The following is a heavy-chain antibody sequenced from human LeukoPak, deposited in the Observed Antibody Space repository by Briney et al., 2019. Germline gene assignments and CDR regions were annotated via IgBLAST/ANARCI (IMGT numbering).Heavy chain of an antibody. D-gene: IGHD3-9*01. J-gene: IGHJ5*02. V-gene: IGHV4-59*01. CDR2: ISHSGSA. Sequence: SETLSLTCTVSGDSISSYYWSWLRQPPEKGLEWIGYISHSGSASYNPSLKSRVIISVDTSKSQFSLNLGSVSAADTAVYYCARALFNSRYFDSPWFDPWGQGTLVTVSS. CDR3: ARALFNSRYFDSPWFDP. CDR1: GDSISSYY.